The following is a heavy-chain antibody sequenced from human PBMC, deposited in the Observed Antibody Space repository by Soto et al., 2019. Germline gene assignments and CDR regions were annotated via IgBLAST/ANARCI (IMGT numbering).Heavy chain of an antibody. Sequence: QVQLVQSGAEVKKPGASVTVSCRSSGDTFTDYYMHWVRQAPGQGLEWMGWINPNGGVTKYAQKGQGWVTMTTDTSIRTVYMQLSRLRSDDTAVYYCARESGGATATLDYYYFYMDVWGTGTTVTVSS. CDR3: ARESGGATATLDYYYFYMDV. J-gene: IGHJ6*03. CDR2: INPNGGVT. CDR1: GDTFTDYY. V-gene: IGHV1-2*04. D-gene: IGHD5-12*01.